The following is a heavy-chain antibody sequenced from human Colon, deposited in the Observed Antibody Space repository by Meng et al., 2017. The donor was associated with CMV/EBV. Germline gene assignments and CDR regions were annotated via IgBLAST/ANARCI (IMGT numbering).Heavy chain of an antibody. V-gene: IGHV3-23*03. J-gene: IGHJ6*02. D-gene: IGHD3-3*01. CDR3: AKGSLEWLYYGMDV. Sequence: GGSLRLSCAGSGFTFSNHAMSWVRQAPGKGLEWVSVIYVGGRSTYFADSVKGRFIISRDDSKNTLYMEMNSLRAEDTAVYYCAKGSLEWLYYGMDVWGQGTTVTVSS. CDR1: GFTFSNHA. CDR2: IYVGGRST.